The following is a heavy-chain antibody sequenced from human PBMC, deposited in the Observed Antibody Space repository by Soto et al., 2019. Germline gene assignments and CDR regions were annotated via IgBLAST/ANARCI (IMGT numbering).Heavy chain of an antibody. CDR1: GGSVRSRHYY. Sequence: XESLSLSCTVSGGSVRSRHYYWAWIRQPPGKVLEWIGSIRYGGNTYSNPSLKSRLTISVDTSNNHISLRLSSVTAADTAIYYCATGNIDFWSGYKYFYYGMDVWGQGTTVTVSS. CDR3: ATGNIDFWSGYKYFYYGMDV. CDR2: IRYGGNT. D-gene: IGHD3-3*01. V-gene: IGHV4-39*02. J-gene: IGHJ6*02.